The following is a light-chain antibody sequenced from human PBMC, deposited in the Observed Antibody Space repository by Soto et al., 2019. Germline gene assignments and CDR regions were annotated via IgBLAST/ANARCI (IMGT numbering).Light chain of an antibody. CDR1: QSVRSSY. CDR2: GAS. CDR3: QQYGSLGT. J-gene: IGKJ1*01. Sequence: EIVLTQSPGTLSLSPGERATLSCRASQSVRSSYLAWYQQKPGQAPRLLIHGASSRATGIPDRFSGSGSGTDFTLTISRLEPEDFAVYYCQQYGSLGTFGQGTKVDIK. V-gene: IGKV3-20*01.